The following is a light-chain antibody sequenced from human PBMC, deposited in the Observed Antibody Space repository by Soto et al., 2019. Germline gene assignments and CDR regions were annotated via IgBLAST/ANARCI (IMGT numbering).Light chain of an antibody. Sequence: QTVVTQPPSASASLGASVKLTCTLSSGHSSYGIAWHQQQPEKGPRYLMKLNSDGSHSKGDGIPDRFSGSSSGAERYLTISSLQSEDEADYYCQTWGTGIRVFGGGTKLTVL. CDR3: QTWGTGIRV. CDR2: LNSDGSH. J-gene: IGLJ3*02. V-gene: IGLV4-69*01. CDR1: SGHSSYG.